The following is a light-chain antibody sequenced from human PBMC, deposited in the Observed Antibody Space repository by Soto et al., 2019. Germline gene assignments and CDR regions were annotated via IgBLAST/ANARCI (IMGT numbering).Light chain of an antibody. J-gene: IGKJ3*01. Sequence: DIQMTQSPSSLSASVGDRVTITCRASQGISNYLGWYQQKPGKVPELLIYAASTLRSGVPSRFNGSGSGTDFTLTISSLQPEYVATEYSQKYNAASFSFRPGPKVDIK. CDR3: QKYNAASFS. CDR1: QGISNY. V-gene: IGKV1-27*01. CDR2: AAS.